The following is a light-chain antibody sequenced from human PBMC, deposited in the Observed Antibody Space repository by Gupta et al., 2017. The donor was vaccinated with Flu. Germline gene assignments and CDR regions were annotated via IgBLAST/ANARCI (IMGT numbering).Light chain of an antibody. V-gene: IGKV3-15*01. Sequence: EIVMTQSPAALSVSPGERATRSCRASQSVSSNLAWYQQKPGQAPRLLIYGASTRAPGIPDRFRGSGSGNEFTLTISSLQSEDFAVYYCQQYTNWHSFGQGTKLEIK. J-gene: IGKJ2*03. CDR3: QQYTNWHS. CDR1: QSVSSN. CDR2: GAS.